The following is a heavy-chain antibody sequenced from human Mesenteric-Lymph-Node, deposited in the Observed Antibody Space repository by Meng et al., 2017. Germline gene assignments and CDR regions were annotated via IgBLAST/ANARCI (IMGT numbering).Heavy chain of an antibody. D-gene: IGHD3-10*01. V-gene: IGHV4-39*01. CDR3: ARLWFGERPPDY. CDR2: IYYSGRT. CDR1: GGSISSSTYY. Sequence: QPQLPESGPGLVKPSETLSLTCTASGGSISSSTYYWGWIRQPPGKGLEWIGSIYYSGRTYYNPSLKSRVTMSVDTSKNQFSLKLSSVTAADTAVYYCARLWFGERPPDYWGQGTLVTVSS. J-gene: IGHJ4*02.